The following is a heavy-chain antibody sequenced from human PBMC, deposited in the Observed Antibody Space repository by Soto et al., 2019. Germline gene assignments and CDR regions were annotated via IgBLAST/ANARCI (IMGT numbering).Heavy chain of an antibody. CDR3: VRAPGPMYYGRDA. D-gene: IGHD2-8*01. J-gene: IGHJ6*02. Sequence: GGSLRLSCEASGFIFSEYEFNWVRQAPGKGLEWVSYIGKNGRDIYDADSVKGRFTISRDDDKSTLYLEMNSLRAEDTAVYYCVRAPGPMYYGRDAWGQGTMVTVSS. CDR1: GFIFSEYE. CDR2: IGKNGRDI. V-gene: IGHV3-48*03.